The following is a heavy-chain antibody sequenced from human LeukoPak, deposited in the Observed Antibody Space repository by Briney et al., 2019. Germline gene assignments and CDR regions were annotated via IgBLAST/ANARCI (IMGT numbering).Heavy chain of an antibody. Sequence: SETLSLTCTVSGGSISSYYWSWLRQPPGKGLEWLGYIYYSGSTNYNPSLKSRVTISVDTSKNQFSLKLSSVTAADTAVYYCARAWDYYDSSGYYYFGASPSLFDIWGQGTMVTVSS. CDR3: ARAWDYYDSSGYYYFGASPSLFDI. CDR2: IYYSGST. D-gene: IGHD3-22*01. CDR1: GGSISSYY. J-gene: IGHJ3*02. V-gene: IGHV4-59*01.